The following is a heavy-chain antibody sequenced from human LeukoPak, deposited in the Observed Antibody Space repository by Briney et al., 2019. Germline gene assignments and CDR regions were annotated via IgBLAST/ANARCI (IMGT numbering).Heavy chain of an antibody. CDR2: ISAYNGNT. D-gene: IGHD6-19*01. Sequence: GASVKVSCKASGYTFTSYGISWVRQAPGQGLEWMGWISAYNGNTNYAQKLQGRVTITTDTSTSTAYMELRSLRSDDTAVYYCARVHYSSGWAYYYYYMDVWGKGTTVTVSS. J-gene: IGHJ6*03. CDR3: ARVHYSSGWAYYYYYMDV. V-gene: IGHV1-18*01. CDR1: GYTFTSYG.